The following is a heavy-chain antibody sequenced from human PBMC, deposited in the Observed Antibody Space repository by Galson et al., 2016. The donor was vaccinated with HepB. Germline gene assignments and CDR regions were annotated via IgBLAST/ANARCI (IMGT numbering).Heavy chain of an antibody. CDR1: GFTFSTYG. D-gene: IGHD5-24*01. CDR2: ISYDGKRE. J-gene: IGHJ4*02. V-gene: IGHV3-30*18. Sequence: SLNLSCAASGFTFSTYGMHWVRQAPGKGLEWVALISYDGKRESYADSVKGRVTIPRDNSKNTLYLQMHSLWGEDTAVYYCAKGRWDFDSWGQGTLVTVSS. CDR3: AKGRWDFDS.